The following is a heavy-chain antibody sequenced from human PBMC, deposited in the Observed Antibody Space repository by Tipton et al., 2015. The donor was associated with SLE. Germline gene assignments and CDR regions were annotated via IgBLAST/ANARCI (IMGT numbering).Heavy chain of an antibody. J-gene: IGHJ6*03. CDR2: ISYSGST. CDR1: GGSISSYY. D-gene: IGHD2-2*01. Sequence: TLSLTCTISGGSISSYYWSWIRQPPGKGLEWIGYISYSGSTDYNPSLKSRVTISGDTAKNQFSLRLSSVTAADTAVYYCAREPFVPAAGKARGYYYYMDVWGKGTTVTVSS. V-gene: IGHV4-59*01. CDR3: AREPFVPAAGKARGYYYYMDV.